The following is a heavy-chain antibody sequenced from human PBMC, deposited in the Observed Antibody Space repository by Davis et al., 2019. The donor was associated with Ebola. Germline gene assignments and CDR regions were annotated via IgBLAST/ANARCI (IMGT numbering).Heavy chain of an antibody. J-gene: IGHJ4*02. CDR2: FNHSGST. Sequence: SATLPLTCAVSAGSISGYYWSWIRQPPGKGLEWIGVFNHSGSTNYNPSLKSRVTISVDTSKNQFSLKLSSVTAADTAGYSCARGRRYSYGPPPYWGQGTLVTVSS. V-gene: IGHV4-34*01. CDR3: ARGRRYSYGPPPY. D-gene: IGHD5-18*01. CDR1: AGSISGYY.